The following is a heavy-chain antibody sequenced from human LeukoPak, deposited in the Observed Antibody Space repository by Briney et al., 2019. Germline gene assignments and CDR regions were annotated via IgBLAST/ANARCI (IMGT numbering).Heavy chain of an antibody. Sequence: SETLSLTCTVSGGSVSSGSYYWSWIRQPPGTGLEWIGYIYYSGSTNYNPSLKSRVTISVDTSKNQFSLKLSSVTAADTAVYYCARVGSLGDYFDYWGQGTLVTVSS. J-gene: IGHJ4*02. CDR3: ARVGSLGDYFDY. V-gene: IGHV4-61*01. D-gene: IGHD3-10*01. CDR2: IYYSGST. CDR1: GGSVSSGSYY.